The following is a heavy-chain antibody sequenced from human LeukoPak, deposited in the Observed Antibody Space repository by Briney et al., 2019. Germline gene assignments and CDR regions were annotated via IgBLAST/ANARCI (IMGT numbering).Heavy chain of an antibody. CDR2: IYSGGST. CDR1: GFTVSSNY. D-gene: IGHD6-19*01. CDR3: ARDSGPVAVAAYWYFDL. Sequence: GGSLRLSCAASGFTVSSNYMSWVRQAPGKGLEWVSVIYSGGSTYYADSVKGRFTISRDNSKNTPYLQMNSLRAEDTAVYYCARDSGPVAVAAYWYFDLWGRGTLVTVSS. V-gene: IGHV3-53*01. J-gene: IGHJ2*01.